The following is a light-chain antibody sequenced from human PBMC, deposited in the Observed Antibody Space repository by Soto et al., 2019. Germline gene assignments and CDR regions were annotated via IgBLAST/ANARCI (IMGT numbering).Light chain of an antibody. V-gene: IGLV2-14*01. Sequence: QSVLTQPASVSGSPGQSITIYCTRNSREFCGYNGVSWYQQHPGKAPKLMIDDVSNRLSGVSNRFSCSKSGNTASLIISGLQAEDEADYYCSSYTSSSTPYVFGTGTKVTVL. CDR2: DVS. J-gene: IGLJ1*01. CDR3: SSYTSSSTPYV. CDR1: SREFCGYNG.